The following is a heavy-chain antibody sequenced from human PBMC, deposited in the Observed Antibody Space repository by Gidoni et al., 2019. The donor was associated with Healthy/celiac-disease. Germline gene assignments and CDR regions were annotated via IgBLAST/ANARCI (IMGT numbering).Heavy chain of an antibody. Sequence: QVQLVESGGGVVQPGRSLRLSCSASGFTFSSYAMHWVRQAPGKGLEWVAVISYDGSNKYYADSVKGRFTISRDNSKNTLYLQMNSLRAEDTAVYYCARARVLAIDYWGQGTLVTVSS. V-gene: IGHV3-30-3*01. CDR2: ISYDGSNK. CDR3: ARARVLAIDY. J-gene: IGHJ4*02. CDR1: GFTFSSYA.